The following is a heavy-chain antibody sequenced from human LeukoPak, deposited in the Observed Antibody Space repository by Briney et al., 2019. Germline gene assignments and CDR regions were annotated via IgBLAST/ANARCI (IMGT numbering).Heavy chain of an antibody. V-gene: IGHV4-34*01. CDR3: AARRYYMDV. CDR1: GGSFSGYY. Sequence: SETLSLTCAVYGGSFSGYYWSWIRQPPGKGLEWIGEINHSGSTNYNPSHKSRVTISVDTSKNQFSLKLSSVTAADTAVYYCAARRYYMDVWGKGTTVTVSS. CDR2: INHSGST. J-gene: IGHJ6*03.